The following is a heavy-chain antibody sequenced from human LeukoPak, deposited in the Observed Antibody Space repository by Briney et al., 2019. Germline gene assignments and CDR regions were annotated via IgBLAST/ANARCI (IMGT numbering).Heavy chain of an antibody. CDR1: GYTFTGYY. Sequence: ASVKVSCKASGYTFTGYYMHWVRQAPGQGLEWMGWINPNSGGTNYAQKFQGRVTMTRDTSISTAYMELSRLRSDDTAVYYCAGLTGSYYYYYMDVWGKGTTVTVSS. CDR3: AGLTGSYYYYYMDV. J-gene: IGHJ6*03. V-gene: IGHV1-2*02. D-gene: IGHD1-1*01. CDR2: INPNSGGT.